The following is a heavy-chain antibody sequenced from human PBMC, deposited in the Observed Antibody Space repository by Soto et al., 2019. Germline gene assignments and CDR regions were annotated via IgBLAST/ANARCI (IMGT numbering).Heavy chain of an antibody. CDR1: GDSVSSNSAA. D-gene: IGHD6-19*01. Sequence: SQTLSLTCAISGDSVSSNSAAWDWIRQSPSRGREWLGRTYYRSKWYNDYAVSVKSRITINPDTSKNQFSLQLNSVTPEDTAVYYCAREWAVAGIGYYYGMDVWGQGTTVTVSS. CDR2: TYYRSKWYN. V-gene: IGHV6-1*01. J-gene: IGHJ6*02. CDR3: AREWAVAGIGYYYGMDV.